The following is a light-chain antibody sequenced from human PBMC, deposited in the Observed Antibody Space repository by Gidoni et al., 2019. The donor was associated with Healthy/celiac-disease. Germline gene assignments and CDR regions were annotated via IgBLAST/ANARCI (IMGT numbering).Light chain of an antibody. V-gene: IGKV2-28*01. Sequence: DIVMTQSPLSLPVTPGAPASISCRSSQSLLHSNGYNYLDWYLQKPGQSPQLLIYLGSNRASGGPDRFSGSGSGTEFTLKISRVEAEDVGVYYCMQALQTPRAFGQGTKVEIK. J-gene: IGKJ1*01. CDR2: LGS. CDR1: QSLLHSNGYNY. CDR3: MQALQTPRA.